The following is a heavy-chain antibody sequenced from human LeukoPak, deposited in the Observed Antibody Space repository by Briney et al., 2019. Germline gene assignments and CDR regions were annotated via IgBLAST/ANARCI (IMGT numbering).Heavy chain of an antibody. Sequence: GGSLRLSCAASGFTFSSYAMHWVRQAPGKGLEWVAVISYDGSNKYYADSVKGRFTISRDNSKNTLYLQMNSLRAEDTAVYYCARSVTMIVVVITVDAFDIWGQGTMVTVSS. CDR1: GFTFSSYA. CDR2: ISYDGSNK. V-gene: IGHV3-30-3*01. CDR3: ARSVTMIVVVITVDAFDI. D-gene: IGHD3-22*01. J-gene: IGHJ3*02.